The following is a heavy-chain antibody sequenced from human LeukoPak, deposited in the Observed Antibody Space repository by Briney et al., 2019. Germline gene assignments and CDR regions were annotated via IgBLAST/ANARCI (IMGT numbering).Heavy chain of an antibody. D-gene: IGHD6-6*01. CDR3: ARGYSSSSYNWFDP. Sequence: GSLRLSCAASGFTFSSYGMHWVRQPPGKGLEWIGEINHSGSTNYNPSLKSRVTISVDTSKNQFSLKLSSVTAADTAVYYCARGYSSSSYNWFDPWGQGTLVTVSS. J-gene: IGHJ5*02. V-gene: IGHV4-34*01. CDR1: GFTFSSYG. CDR2: INHSGST.